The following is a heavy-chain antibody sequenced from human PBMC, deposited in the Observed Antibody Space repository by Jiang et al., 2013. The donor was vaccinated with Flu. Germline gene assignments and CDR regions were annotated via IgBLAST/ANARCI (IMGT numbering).Heavy chain of an antibody. CDR3: ARTFSPFTMMMRMGFKEHFDY. J-gene: IGHJ4*02. V-gene: IGHV5-51*01. CDR1: GYSFTSYW. CDR2: IYPGDSDT. Sequence: GAEVKKPGESLKISCKGSGYSFTSYWIGWVRQMPGKGLEWMGIIYPGDSDTRYSPSFQGQVTISADKSISTAYLQWSSLKASDTAMYYCARTFSPFTMMMRMGFKEHFDYWGQGTLVTVSS. D-gene: IGHD3-22*01.